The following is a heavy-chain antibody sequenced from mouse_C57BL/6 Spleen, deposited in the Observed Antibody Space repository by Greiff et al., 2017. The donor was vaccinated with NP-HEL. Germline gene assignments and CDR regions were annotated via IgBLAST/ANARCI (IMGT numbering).Heavy chain of an antibody. Sequence: EVNVVESGAELVKPGASVKLSCTASGFNIKDYYMHWVKQRTEQGLAWIGRIDPEDGETKYAPKFQGKATITADTSSNNDYQQLSSLTSEDPAVYYCARDSAIITTVVWGKGTLVTGSA. D-gene: IGHD1-1*01. CDR3: ARDSAIITTVV. V-gene: IGHV14-2*01. J-gene: IGHJ3*01. CDR2: IDPEDGET. CDR1: GFNIKDYY.